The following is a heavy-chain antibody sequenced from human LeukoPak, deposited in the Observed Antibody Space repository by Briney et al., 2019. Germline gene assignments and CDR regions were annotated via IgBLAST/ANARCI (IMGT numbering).Heavy chain of an antibody. CDR3: ARGAFASGTYFFDY. D-gene: IGHD3-10*01. CDR1: GFTFSNYG. CDR2: IWYDGSNK. V-gene: IGHV3-33*01. Sequence: PGGSLRLSCAASGFTFSNYGVHWVRQAPGKGLEWVAVIWYDGSNKYYSDSVRGRFTISRDNSKSTLYLEMNSLTLDDTAVYYCARGAFASGTYFFDYWGQGTLVTVSS. J-gene: IGHJ4*02.